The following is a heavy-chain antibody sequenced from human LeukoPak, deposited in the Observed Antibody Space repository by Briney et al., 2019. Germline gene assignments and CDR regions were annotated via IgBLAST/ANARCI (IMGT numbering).Heavy chain of an antibody. CDR3: AXHLDVDILGTIDY. D-gene: IGHD5-12*01. CDR2: IYPGDSDT. V-gene: IGHV5-51*01. J-gene: IGHJ4*01. CDR1: GYSFPNYW. Sequence: GESLKISCEGSGYSFPNYWIGWVRQMPGKGLEWMGIIYPGDSDTRYSPAFQGQVIISADKSISTVYLQWSSLKASDPAMYFCAXHLDVDILGTIDYWGXGXQVTVSS.